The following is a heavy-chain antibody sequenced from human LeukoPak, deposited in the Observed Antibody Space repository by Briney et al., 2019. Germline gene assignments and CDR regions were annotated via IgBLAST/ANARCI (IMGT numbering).Heavy chain of an antibody. Sequence: PSETLSLTCTVSGGSISSSSYYWGWIRQPPGKGLEWIGYIYYSGSTNYNPSLKSRVTISVDTSKNQFSLKLSSVTAADTAVYYCARGVLLRYFDWLHYFDYWGQGTLVTVSS. CDR2: IYYSGST. CDR1: GGSISSSSYY. V-gene: IGHV4-61*05. J-gene: IGHJ4*02. D-gene: IGHD3-9*01. CDR3: ARGVLLRYFDWLHYFDY.